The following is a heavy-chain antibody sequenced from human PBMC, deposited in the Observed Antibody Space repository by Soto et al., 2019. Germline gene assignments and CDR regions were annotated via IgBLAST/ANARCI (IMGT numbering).Heavy chain of an antibody. Sequence: EVQLVESGGSIVQPGGSLRLSCAASGFTFSRYWMHWVRQAPGKGLVWVSRINSDGSSTSYADSVKGRFTISRDNSKNTLYLQMSSQRDEDTAVYYCARGGINLVRPYYYGMDVWGQGTTVNVSS. CDR3: ARGGINLVRPYYYGMDV. CDR1: GFTFSRYW. J-gene: IGHJ6*02. V-gene: IGHV3-74*01. D-gene: IGHD3-10*01. CDR2: INSDGSST.